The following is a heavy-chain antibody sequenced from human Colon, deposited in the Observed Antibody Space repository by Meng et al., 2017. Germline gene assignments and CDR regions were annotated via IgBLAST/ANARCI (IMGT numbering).Heavy chain of an antibody. CDR3: GKREYISGLTY. V-gene: IGHV1-2*06. J-gene: IGHJ4*02. D-gene: IGHD6-19*01. Sequence: QVELVQSGAELKKPGASVKVSCKPSGYTFTGHFIHWVRQAPGQGLEWMGRINPKSGGTNSAQIFQGRVTMTRDTSISTVYMELTRLRSDDTALYYCGKREYISGLTYWGQGTLVTVSS. CDR2: INPKSGGT. CDR1: GYTFTGHF.